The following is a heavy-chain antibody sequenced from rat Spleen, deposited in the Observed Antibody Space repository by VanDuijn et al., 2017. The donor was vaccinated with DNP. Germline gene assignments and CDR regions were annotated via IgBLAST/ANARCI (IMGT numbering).Heavy chain of an antibody. CDR1: GFSFSDSA. Sequence: EVQLVESGGGVVQPGKSLKLSCAASGFSFSDSAMAWVRQSPKMGLEWVATIIYDGSHTFYRDSVQGRLTISRDNAKSMLYLQVDSLRPEDTATYYCARHMDTGPYYAMDVWGRGISVTVSS. J-gene: IGHJ4*01. CDR3: ARHMDTGPYYAMDV. D-gene: IGHD4-1*01. V-gene: IGHV5-17*01. CDR2: IIYDGSHT.